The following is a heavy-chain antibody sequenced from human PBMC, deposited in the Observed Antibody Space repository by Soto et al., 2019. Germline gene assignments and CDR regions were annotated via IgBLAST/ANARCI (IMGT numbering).Heavy chain of an antibody. V-gene: IGHV4-61*01. Sequence: SSETLSLTCTVSGGSVSIGTYYWSWIRQPPGKGLEWIGHIYYSGSTNYNPSLKSRVTISVDTSKNQFSLTLSSVTAADTAVYYCARGYGGMVSPKYWGQGTLVTVSS. CDR1: GGSVSIGTYY. CDR3: ARGYGGMVSPKY. CDR2: IYYSGST. J-gene: IGHJ4*02. D-gene: IGHD1-26*01.